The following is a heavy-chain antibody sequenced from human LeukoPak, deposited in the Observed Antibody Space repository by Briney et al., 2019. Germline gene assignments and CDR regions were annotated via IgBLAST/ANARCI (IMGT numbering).Heavy chain of an antibody. CDR3: ASSYFDNSLHAYDI. D-gene: IGHD3-22*01. Sequence: PGGSLRLSCTVSGFTVSSNSMSWVRQAPGKGLEWVANIKQDGSELYYVDSVKGRFTISRDNTKNSLFLHMSSLRAEDTAVYFCASSYFDNSLHAYDIWGQGTMVTVSS. CDR2: IKQDGSEL. J-gene: IGHJ3*02. V-gene: IGHV3-7*01. CDR1: GFTVSSNS.